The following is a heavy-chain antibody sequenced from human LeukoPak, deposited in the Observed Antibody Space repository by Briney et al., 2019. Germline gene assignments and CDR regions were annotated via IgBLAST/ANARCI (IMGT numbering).Heavy chain of an antibody. D-gene: IGHD1-26*01. CDR3: AKPDGLESGTSNYAFHV. J-gene: IGHJ3*01. Sequence: GGSLRLSCAASGFTFSSYSMNWFRQAPGKGLEWVSYINTISSTVYYADSVKGRFTISRDNAKNSLYLQMNSLRAEDTAVYYCAKPDGLESGTSNYAFHVWGQGTMVTVSS. V-gene: IGHV3-48*01. CDR1: GFTFSSYS. CDR2: INTISSTV.